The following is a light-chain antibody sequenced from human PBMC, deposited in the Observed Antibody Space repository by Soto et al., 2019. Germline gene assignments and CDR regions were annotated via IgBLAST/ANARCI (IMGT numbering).Light chain of an antibody. CDR2: RNN. Sequence: QSVLTQPPSASGTPGQRVTISCSGSSSNIGSNYVYWYQQVPGTAPKLLIYRNNQRPSGVPDRFSGSKSGTSASLAISGLRSEDEADYYCCSYAGSYTLVFGGGTQLTVL. V-gene: IGLV1-47*01. CDR1: SSNIGSNY. CDR3: CSYAGSYTLV. J-gene: IGLJ2*01.